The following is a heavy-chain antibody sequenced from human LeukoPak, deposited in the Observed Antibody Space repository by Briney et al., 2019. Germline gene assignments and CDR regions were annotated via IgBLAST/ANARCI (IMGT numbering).Heavy chain of an antibody. V-gene: IGHV3-48*03. CDR1: GFTFSSYE. J-gene: IGHJ3*02. CDR2: ISSSGSTI. Sequence: GGSLRPSCAASGFTFSSYEMNWVRQAPGKGLEWVSYISSSGSTIYYADSVKGRFTISRDNAKNSLYLQMNSLRAEDTAVYYCARVRDIVLMVYAIGAFDIWGQGTMVTVSS. D-gene: IGHD2-8*01. CDR3: ARVRDIVLMVYAIGAFDI.